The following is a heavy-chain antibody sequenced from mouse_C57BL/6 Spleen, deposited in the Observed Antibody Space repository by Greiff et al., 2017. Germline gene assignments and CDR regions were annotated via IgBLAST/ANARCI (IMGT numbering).Heavy chain of an antibody. CDR3: ARMTGDGYAMDN. Sequence: EVQLQQSGPVLVKPGASVKMSCKASGYTFTDYYMNWVKQSHGKSLEWIGVINPYNGGTSYNQKFKGKATLTVDKSSSTAYMELNSLTSEDSAVYYCARMTGDGYAMDNWGQGTSVTVSS. D-gene: IGHD2-3*01. V-gene: IGHV1-19*01. CDR2: INPYNGGT. CDR1: GYTFTDYY. J-gene: IGHJ4*01.